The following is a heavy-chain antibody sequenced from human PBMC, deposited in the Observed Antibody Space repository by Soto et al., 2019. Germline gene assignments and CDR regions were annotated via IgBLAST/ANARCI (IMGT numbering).Heavy chain of an antibody. CDR1: GYTFTSYD. CDR3: AICIKYGDYSRWFDP. J-gene: IGHJ5*02. CDR2: MNPNSGNT. V-gene: IGHV1-8*01. Sequence: AAGKVSCKASGYTFTSYDINWVRQATGQGIENLGWMNPNSGNTGYVKKFQGRATMTRDTSMSTAYMELSSLRSEDTAVYYCAICIKYGDYSRWFDPWGPGTRVTVSS. D-gene: IGHD4-17*01.